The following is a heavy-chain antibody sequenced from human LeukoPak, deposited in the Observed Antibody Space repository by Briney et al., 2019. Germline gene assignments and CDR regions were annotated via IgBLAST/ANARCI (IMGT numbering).Heavy chain of an antibody. CDR1: GGSISSYY. V-gene: IGHV4-4*07. D-gene: IGHD5-24*01. CDR3: AREVEMATIGDAFDI. Sequence: SETLSLTCTVSGGSISSYYWSWIRQPAGKGLEWIGRIYTSGSTNYNPSLKSRVTMSVDTSKNQFSLKLSSVTAADTAVYYCAREVEMATIGDAFDIWGQGTMVTVSS. CDR2: IYTSGST. J-gene: IGHJ3*02.